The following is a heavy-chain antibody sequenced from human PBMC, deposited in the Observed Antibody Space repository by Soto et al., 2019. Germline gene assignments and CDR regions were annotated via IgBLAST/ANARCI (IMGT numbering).Heavy chain of an antibody. J-gene: IGHJ4*02. D-gene: IGHD3-22*01. CDR2: IIPILGIA. Sequence: QVQLVQSGAEVKKPGSSVKVSCKASGGSFSSYTISWVRQAPGQGLEWMGRIIPILGIANYAQKFQGRVTITADKSTSTAYMELSSLRSADTAVYYCASPYDSSAHGDYWGQGTLVTVSS. V-gene: IGHV1-69*02. CDR3: ASPYDSSAHGDY. CDR1: GGSFSSYT.